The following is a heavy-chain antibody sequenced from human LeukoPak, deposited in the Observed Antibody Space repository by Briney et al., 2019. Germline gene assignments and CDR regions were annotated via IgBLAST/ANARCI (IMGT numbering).Heavy chain of an antibody. Sequence: GGSLRLSCVASGFTLSSSWVSWVRQAPGEGLEFVANINPDGRTKNYVDSVKGRFTISRDNAKSSLDLQMSSLRAEDTALYFCARDPGYSAFDIWGQGTMVTVSS. CDR1: GFTLSSSW. CDR2: INPDGRTK. CDR3: ARDPGYSAFDI. V-gene: IGHV3-7*03. D-gene: IGHD5-12*01. J-gene: IGHJ3*02.